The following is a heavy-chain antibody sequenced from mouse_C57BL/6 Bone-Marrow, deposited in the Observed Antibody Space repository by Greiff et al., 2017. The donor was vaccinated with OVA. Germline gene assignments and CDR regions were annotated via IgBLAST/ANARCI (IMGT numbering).Heavy chain of an antibody. CDR2: INPNNGGT. CDR3: ARWWSWFDY. J-gene: IGHJ2*01. V-gene: IGHV1-26*01. D-gene: IGHD1-1*02. CDR1: GYTFTDYY. Sequence: VQLQQSGPELVKPGASVKISCKASGYTFTDYYMNWVKQSHGKSLEWIGDINPNNGGTSYNQKFKGKATLTVDKSSSTAYMELRSLTSEDSAVYYCARWWSWFDYWGQGTTLTVSS.